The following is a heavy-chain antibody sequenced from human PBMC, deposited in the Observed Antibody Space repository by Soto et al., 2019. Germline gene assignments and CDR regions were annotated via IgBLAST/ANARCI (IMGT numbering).Heavy chain of an antibody. CDR2: ISAYNGNT. D-gene: IGHD2-2*01. V-gene: IGHV1-18*04. CDR3: ARDLQPAAIYGMDV. J-gene: IGHJ6*02. CDR1: GYTFTSDG. Sequence: ASVKVYCKASGYTFTSDGISWVRKTPGQGLEWMGWISAYNGNTNYAQKLQGRVTMTTDTSTSTAYMELRSLRSDDTAVYYCARDLQPAAIYGMDVWGQGTTVTVS.